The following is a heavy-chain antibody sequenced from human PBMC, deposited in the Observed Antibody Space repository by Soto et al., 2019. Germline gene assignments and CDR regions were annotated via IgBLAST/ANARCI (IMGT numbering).Heavy chain of an antibody. J-gene: IGHJ4*02. CDR3: ATGWWYSSSSEFDY. D-gene: IGHD6-6*01. Sequence: QVQLVESGGGVVQPGRSLRLSCAASGFTFSSYGMHWVRQAPGKGLEWVAVIWYDGSNKYYADSVKGRFTISRDNSKKTLYLQMNSLRAEDTAVYYCATGWWYSSSSEFDYWGQGTLVTVSS. CDR2: IWYDGSNK. CDR1: GFTFSSYG. V-gene: IGHV3-33*01.